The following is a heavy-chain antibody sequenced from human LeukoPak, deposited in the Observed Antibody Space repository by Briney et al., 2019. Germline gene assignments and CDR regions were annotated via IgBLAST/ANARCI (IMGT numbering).Heavy chain of an antibody. CDR3: ARVEVVTAFDY. D-gene: IGHD2-21*02. CDR2: IHYSGST. V-gene: IGHV4-61*01. CDR1: GASVNGASVTTYY. Sequence: PSETLSLTCTVSGASVNGASVTTYYWSWIRQPPGKGLEWIGYIHYSGSTSYNPSLKSRVTISVDTSKNQFSLKLSSVTAADTAVYYCARVEVVTAFDYWGQGTLVTVSS. J-gene: IGHJ4*02.